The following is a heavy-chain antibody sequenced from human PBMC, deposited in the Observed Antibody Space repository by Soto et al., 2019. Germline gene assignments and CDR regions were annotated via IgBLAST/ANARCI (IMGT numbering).Heavy chain of an antibody. CDR2: ISGSGFST. Sequence: GGSLRLSCAASGFTFSSYAMSWVRQAPGKGLEWVSGISGSGFSTYYADSVKGRSTISRDNSKKTLYLQMNSLRAEDTAVYYCAKPLTLKVAVPDTFDIWGQGTMVTVSS. J-gene: IGHJ3*02. V-gene: IGHV3-23*01. CDR3: AKPLTLKVAVPDTFDI. D-gene: IGHD3-22*01. CDR1: GFTFSSYA.